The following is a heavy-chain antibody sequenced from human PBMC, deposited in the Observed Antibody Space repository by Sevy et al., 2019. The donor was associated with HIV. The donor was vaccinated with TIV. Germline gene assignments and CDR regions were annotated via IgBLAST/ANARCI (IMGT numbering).Heavy chain of an antibody. CDR1: GFTFISFT. CDR3: ARDPTFSSDTRGYYPFDS. J-gene: IGHJ4*02. Sequence: GGSLRLSCAASGFTFISFTMNWVRQAPGKGLEWVAVISYDGSNKHYAASVKGRFTISRDNSRNTLFLQMNSLRLDDTAVYYCARDPTFSSDTRGYYPFDSWGQGTLVTVSS. CDR2: ISYDGSNK. V-gene: IGHV3-30*04. D-gene: IGHD3-22*01.